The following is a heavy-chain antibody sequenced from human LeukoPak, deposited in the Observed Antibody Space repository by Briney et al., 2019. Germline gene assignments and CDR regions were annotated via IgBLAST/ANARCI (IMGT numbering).Heavy chain of an antibody. CDR3: AKDRRGNRGYDTDFDC. CDR1: GFTFDKYA. J-gene: IGHJ4*02. CDR2: INWNSGNI. V-gene: IGHV3-9*01. D-gene: IGHD5-12*01. Sequence: GGSLRLSCAASGFTFDKYAMHWVRQAPGKGLEWVSGINWNSGNIGYADSVKGRFTISRDNARNSLFLQMNSLRVEDTALYYCAKDRRGNRGYDTDFDCWGQGTLVTVSS.